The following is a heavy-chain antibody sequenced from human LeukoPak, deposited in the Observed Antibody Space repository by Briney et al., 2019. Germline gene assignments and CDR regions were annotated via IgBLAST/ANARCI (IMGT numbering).Heavy chain of an antibody. J-gene: IGHJ6*02. D-gene: IGHD6-13*01. CDR3: AIRKQQVVPPRAYPYYYGMDV. V-gene: IGHV3-23*01. CDR2: ISGSGGST. Sequence: TGGSLRLSCAASGFTFSSYAMHWVRQAPGRGLEWVAGISGSGGSTYYADSVKGRFTISRDKSKNTLYLLMISLRAEDTAVYYCAIRKQQVVPPRAYPYYYGMDVWGQGTTVTVSS. CDR1: GFTFSSYA.